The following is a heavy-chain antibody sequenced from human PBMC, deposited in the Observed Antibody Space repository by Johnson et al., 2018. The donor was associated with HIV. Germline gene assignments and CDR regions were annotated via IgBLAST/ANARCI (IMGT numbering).Heavy chain of an antibody. CDR2: IKQDGSEK. Sequence: VQLVESGGGVVQPGRSLRLSCAASGFTFSNFGIHWVRQAPGKGLEWVANIKQDGSEKYYVDSVKGRFTISRDNAKNSLYLQMNSLRAEDTAVYYCARGIEGLDAFDIWGQGTMVTVSS. D-gene: IGHD2/OR15-2a*01. J-gene: IGHJ3*02. CDR3: ARGIEGLDAFDI. CDR1: GFTFSNFG. V-gene: IGHV3-7*01.